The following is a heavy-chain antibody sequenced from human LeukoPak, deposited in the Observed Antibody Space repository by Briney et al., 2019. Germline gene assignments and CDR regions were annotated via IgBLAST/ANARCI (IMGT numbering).Heavy chain of an antibody. CDR1: GFTFSSYA. J-gene: IGHJ6*03. CDR2: ISGSGGST. D-gene: IGHD3-10*01. V-gene: IGHV3-23*01. Sequence: GGSLRLCCAASGFTFSSYAMSWVRQAPGKGLEWDSAISGSGGSTYYADSVKGRFTISRDNSKNTLYLQMNSLRAEDTAVYYCAIPPGGYYASYYYYMDVSGKGTTVTVSS. CDR3: AIPPGGYYASYYYYMDV.